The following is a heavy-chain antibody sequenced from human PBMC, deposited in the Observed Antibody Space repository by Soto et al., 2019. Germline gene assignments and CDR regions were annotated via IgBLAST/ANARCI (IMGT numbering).Heavy chain of an antibody. CDR2: IYASGAT. Sequence: SETLSLTCTVSGGSISTYYWSWIRQPPGGTLEWIGYIYASGATTYNPSLESRVTMSVDMPNNEFSLELTSLTAADTAVYYCARSHSFDGSIYHYYFDFWGQGTLVTVSA. J-gene: IGHJ4*02. D-gene: IGHD3-10*01. CDR1: GGSISTYY. CDR3: ARSHSFDGSIYHYYFDF. V-gene: IGHV4-59*01.